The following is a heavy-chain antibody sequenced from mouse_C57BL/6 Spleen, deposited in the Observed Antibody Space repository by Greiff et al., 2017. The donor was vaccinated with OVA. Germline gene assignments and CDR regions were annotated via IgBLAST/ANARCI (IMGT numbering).Heavy chain of an antibody. CDR1: GYTFTDYY. CDR2: INPNNGGT. V-gene: IGHV1-26*01. D-gene: IGHD2-3*01. Sequence: VQLQQSGPELVKPGASVKISCKASGYTFTDYYMNWVKQSHGKSLEWIGDINPNNGGTSYNQKFKGKATLTVDKSSSTAYMELRSLTSEDSAVYYCARCGLLLDWFAYWGQGTLVTVSA. CDR3: ARCGLLLDWFAY. J-gene: IGHJ3*01.